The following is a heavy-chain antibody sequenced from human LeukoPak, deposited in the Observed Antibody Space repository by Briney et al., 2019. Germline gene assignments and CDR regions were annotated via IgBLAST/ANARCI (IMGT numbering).Heavy chain of an antibody. CDR1: GFSFRTYG. V-gene: IGHV3-21*01. CDR2: ISSSSSYI. J-gene: IGHJ4*02. CDR3: ARVSSSWYFGY. Sequence: PGGSLRLSCAASGFSFRTYGMSWVRQAPGKGLEWVSSISSSSSYIYYADSVKGRFTISGDNAKNSLYLQMNSLRAEDTAVYYCARVSSSWYFGYWGQGTLVTVSS. D-gene: IGHD6-13*01.